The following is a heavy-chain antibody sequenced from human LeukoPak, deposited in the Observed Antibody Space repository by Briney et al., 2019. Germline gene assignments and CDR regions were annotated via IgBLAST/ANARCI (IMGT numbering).Heavy chain of an antibody. Sequence: ASVKVSCKASGYTFTGYYMHWVRQAPGQGLEWMGWINPNSGGTNYAQKFQGRVTMTRDTSISTAYMELSRLRSDDTVVYYCARVYRAVAGTPLAYWGQGTLVTVSS. CDR2: INPNSGGT. CDR3: ARVYRAVAGTPLAY. D-gene: IGHD6-19*01. V-gene: IGHV1-2*02. J-gene: IGHJ4*02. CDR1: GYTFTGYY.